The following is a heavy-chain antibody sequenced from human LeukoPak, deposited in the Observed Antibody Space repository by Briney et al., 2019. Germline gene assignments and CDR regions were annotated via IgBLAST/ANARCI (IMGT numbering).Heavy chain of an antibody. Sequence: ASVKVSCKASGYTFTSYAMNWVRQAPGQGLEWMGWINTNTGNPTYAQGFTGRFVFSLDTSVSTAYLRISSLKAEDTAVYYCARDDTELPLDALDIWGQGTMVTVSS. D-gene: IGHD1-26*01. V-gene: IGHV7-4-1*02. CDR2: INTNTGNP. CDR1: GYTFTSYA. CDR3: ARDDTELPLDALDI. J-gene: IGHJ3*02.